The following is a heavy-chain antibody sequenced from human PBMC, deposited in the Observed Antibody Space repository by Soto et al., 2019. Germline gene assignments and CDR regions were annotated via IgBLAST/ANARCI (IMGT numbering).Heavy chain of an antibody. CDR2: IYYSGST. V-gene: IGHV4-59*01. J-gene: IGHJ1*01. CDR3: ARLLRYCSGGSCYSRYFQH. CDR1: SGSISSYY. D-gene: IGHD2-15*01. Sequence: SETLSLTCTVSSGSISSYYWSWIRQPPGKGLEWIGYIYYSGSTNYNPSLKSRVTISVDTSKNQFSLKLSSVTAADTAVYYCARLLRYCSGGSCYSRYFQHWGQGTLVTVSS.